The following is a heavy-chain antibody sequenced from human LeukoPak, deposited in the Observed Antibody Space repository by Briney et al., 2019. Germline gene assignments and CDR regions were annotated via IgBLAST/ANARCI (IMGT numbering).Heavy chain of an antibody. CDR3: ARDREYYYDSRLDY. V-gene: IGHV1-18*01. J-gene: IGHJ4*02. CDR2: ISAYNGNT. Sequence: ASVKVSCKASGYTFSNYGISWVRQAPGQGLEWMGWISAYNGNTNYAQKLQGRVTMTTDTSTSTAYMELRSLRSDDTAVYYCARDREYYYDSRLDYWGQGTLVTVSS. D-gene: IGHD3-22*01. CDR1: GYTFSNYG.